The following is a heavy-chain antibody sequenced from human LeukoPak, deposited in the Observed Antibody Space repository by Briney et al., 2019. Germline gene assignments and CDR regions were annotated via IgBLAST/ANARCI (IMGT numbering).Heavy chain of an antibody. Sequence: SETLSLTCTVSGGPISSSSYYWGWIRQPPGKGLEWIGSIYYSGSTYYNPSLKSRVTISVDTSKNQFSLKLSSVTAADTAVYYCASSGFREPLREVVKARADYWGQGTLVTVSS. D-gene: IGHD3-22*01. CDR2: IYYSGST. V-gene: IGHV4-39*01. J-gene: IGHJ4*02. CDR3: ASSGFREPLREVVKARADY. CDR1: GGPISSSSYY.